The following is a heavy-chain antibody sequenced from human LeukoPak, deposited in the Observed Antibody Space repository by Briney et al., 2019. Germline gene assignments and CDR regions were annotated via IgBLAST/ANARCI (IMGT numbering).Heavy chain of an antibody. CDR1: GGSISSSSYY. Sequence: SETLSLTCTVSGGSISSSSYYWGWIRQPPGKGLEWIGEINHSGSTNYNPSLKSRVTISVDTSKNQFSLKLSSVTAADTAVYYCASLDSSGYAVQPPSFDYWGQGTLVTVSS. CDR3: ASLDSSGYAVQPPSFDY. V-gene: IGHV4-39*07. CDR2: INHSGST. J-gene: IGHJ4*02. D-gene: IGHD3-22*01.